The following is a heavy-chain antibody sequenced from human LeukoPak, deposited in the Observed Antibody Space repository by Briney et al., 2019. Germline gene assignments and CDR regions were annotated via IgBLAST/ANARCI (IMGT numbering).Heavy chain of an antibody. CDR2: VGPSGART. Sequence: GGSLRLSCAASGFTFSHHGMNWVRQAPGMGLEWVSGVGPSGARTYYADSVKGRFTISRDNAKGTLYLQMSSLRAEDTAVYYCTGHHQAYSRTYWGQGTLVTVSS. CDR3: TGHHQAYSRTY. V-gene: IGHV3-23*01. D-gene: IGHD4-11*01. CDR1: GFTFSHHG. J-gene: IGHJ4*02.